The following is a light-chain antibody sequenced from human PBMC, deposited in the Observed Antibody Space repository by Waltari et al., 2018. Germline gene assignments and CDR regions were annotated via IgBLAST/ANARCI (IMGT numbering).Light chain of an antibody. J-gene: IGKJ1*01. Sequence: EIVMTQSPGTLSVSPGERATLSCRASQSVGSNLAWYQQKPGQAPRLLIYGTSTRATGIPARFSVSGSGTEFTLTISSMQSEDFAVYYCQQYNNWPPWTFGQGTKVEIK. CDR3: QQYNNWPPWT. CDR2: GTS. V-gene: IGKV3-15*01. CDR1: QSVGSN.